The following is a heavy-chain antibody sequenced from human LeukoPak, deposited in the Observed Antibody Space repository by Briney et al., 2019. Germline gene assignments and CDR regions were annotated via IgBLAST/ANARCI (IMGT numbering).Heavy chain of an antibody. D-gene: IGHD3-10*01. CDR1: GFTFSDHF. Sequence: GGSLRLSCAASGFTFSDHFIDWVRQAPGKGLEWVGRIRKKPNSYTTEYAASVKGRFTFSRDDSKNSLYLQMNSLETEDTAVYYCAKGEAYYYGSGSSGGRGDYGMDVWGQGTTVTVSS. CDR2: IRKKPNSYTT. V-gene: IGHV3-72*01. CDR3: AKGEAYYYGSGSSGGRGDYGMDV. J-gene: IGHJ6*02.